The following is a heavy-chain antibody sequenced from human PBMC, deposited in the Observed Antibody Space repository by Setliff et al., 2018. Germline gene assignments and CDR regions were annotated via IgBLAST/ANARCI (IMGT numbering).Heavy chain of an antibody. CDR3: AADTFDSNAQAFDY. V-gene: IGHV1-18*01. J-gene: IGHJ4*02. CDR1: GYTSINYG. D-gene: IGHD3-22*01. CDR2: ISGSTDNT. Sequence: GASVKVSCKASGYTSINYGISWVRQAPGQGLEWMGWISGSTDNTNYAQKFRGRVTLTKDTSTNTLYLQLNSLNTEDTAVYYCAADTFDSNAQAFDYWGQGTLVTVSS.